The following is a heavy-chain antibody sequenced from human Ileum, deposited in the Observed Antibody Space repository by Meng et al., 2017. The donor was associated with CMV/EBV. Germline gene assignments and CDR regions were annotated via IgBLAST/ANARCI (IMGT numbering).Heavy chain of an antibody. D-gene: IGHD3-10*01. CDR1: GFTFSDFW. CDR3: ARDIHYSFDY. CDR2: ISTDETNT. V-gene: IGHV3-74*01. J-gene: IGHJ4*02. Sequence: QLVGSGGGLVQPVGSLILSCAASGFTFSDFWIYWVRQAPGKGLVWVSAISTDETNTHYADSVKGRFTISRDNAKNTVYLQMNSLRAEDTAVYYCARDIHYSFDYWGQGALVTVSS.